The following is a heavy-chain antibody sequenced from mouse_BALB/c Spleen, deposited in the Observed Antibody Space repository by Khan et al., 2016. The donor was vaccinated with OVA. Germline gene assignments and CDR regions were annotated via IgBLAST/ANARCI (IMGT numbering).Heavy chain of an antibody. CDR2: ISNRGNT. V-gene: IGHV3-2*02. CDR3: ASELKRYYTMEN. CDR1: GYSITSDYA. J-gene: IGHJ4*01. Sequence: EVQLQESGPGLVKPSQSLSLTCTVTGYSITSDYAWNWLRQFPGNKLEWMGYISNRGNTNYNPSLKRRISITRDTSKNQFFLQLNSVTTEGTTTYYFASELKRYYTMENGGRGTSVTVSS. D-gene: IGHD4-1*01.